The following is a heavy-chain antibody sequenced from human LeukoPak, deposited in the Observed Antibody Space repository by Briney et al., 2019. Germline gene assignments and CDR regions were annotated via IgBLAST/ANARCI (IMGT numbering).Heavy chain of an antibody. CDR3: TRQIQSIAAIAYYMDV. CDR1: GFTFSGSA. J-gene: IGHJ6*03. CDR2: IRSKANSYAT. D-gene: IGHD6-13*01. V-gene: IGHV3-73*01. Sequence: GGSLRLSCAASGFTFSGSAMHWVRQASGKGLEWVGRIRSKANSYATAYAASVKGRFTISRDDSKNTAYLQMNSLKTEDTAVYYCTRQIQSIAAIAYYMDVWGKGTTVTVSS.